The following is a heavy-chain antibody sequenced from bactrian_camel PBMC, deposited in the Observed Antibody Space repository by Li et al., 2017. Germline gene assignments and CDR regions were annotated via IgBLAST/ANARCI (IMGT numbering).Heavy chain of an antibody. CDR2: ISDDGTP. V-gene: IGHV3S53*01. D-gene: IGHD2*01. J-gene: IGHJ6*01. CDR3: AARGRLDWAGGSGCGFLSETYNA. Sequence: QVQLVESGGGSVQAGGSLRLTCEVPKFTTSNNCMGWFREVPGKEREGIALISDDGTPLYGDSVLGRFTISEDNTKNTLYLNMTSLKPEDTAMYSCAARGRLDWAGGSGCGFLSETYNAWGEGTQVTVS. CDR1: KFTTSNNC.